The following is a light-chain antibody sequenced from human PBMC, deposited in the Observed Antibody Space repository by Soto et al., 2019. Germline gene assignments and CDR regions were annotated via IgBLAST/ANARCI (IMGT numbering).Light chain of an antibody. CDR1: QSVSSY. Sequence: EIVRTQSPATRSLSPGARATLSCRASQSVSSYLAWYQQKPGQAPRLLIYDASNRATGIPARFSGSGSGTDFTLTISSLEPEDFAVYYCQQRSNWPPRFTFGGGTKVAIK. CDR2: DAS. J-gene: IGKJ4*01. CDR3: QQRSNWPPRFT. V-gene: IGKV3-11*01.